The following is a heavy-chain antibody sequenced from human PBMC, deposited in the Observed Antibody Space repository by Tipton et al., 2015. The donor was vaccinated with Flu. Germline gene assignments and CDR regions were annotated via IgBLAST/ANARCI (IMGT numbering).Heavy chain of an antibody. D-gene: IGHD4-17*01. CDR2: IYTITNT. CDR3: ARGDYGDYDHEADAFDI. J-gene: IGHJ3*02. V-gene: IGHV4-61*02. CDR1: GDSISRGSYY. Sequence: TLSLTCTVSGDSISRGSYYYNWIRQPAVEGLAWIVRIYTITNTNYQASLKSRVIISIDRSKNQISLRLSSVTAADAAMYYCARGDYGDYDHEADAFDIWGQGTLVTVST.